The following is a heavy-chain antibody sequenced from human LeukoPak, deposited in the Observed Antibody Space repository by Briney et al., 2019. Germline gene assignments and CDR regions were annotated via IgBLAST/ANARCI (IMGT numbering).Heavy chain of an antibody. CDR3: ARFLLPWSLFDY. CDR2: IKQDGSEK. J-gene: IGHJ4*02. D-gene: IGHD2-21*02. V-gene: IGHV3-7*01. Sequence: PGGSLRLSCAASGLTFSSYWMSWVRQAPGKGLEWVANIKQDGSEKYYVDSVKGRFTISRDNAKNSLYLQMNSLRAEDTAVYYCARFLLPWSLFDYWGQGTLVTVSS. CDR1: GLTFSSYW.